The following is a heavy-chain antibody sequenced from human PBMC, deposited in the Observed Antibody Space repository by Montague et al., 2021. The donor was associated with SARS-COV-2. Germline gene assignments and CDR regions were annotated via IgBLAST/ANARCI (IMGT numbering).Heavy chain of an antibody. CDR1: GGSISSSSYY. CDR2: IYYSGST. V-gene: IGHV4-39*01. CDR3: ARHKWTGRVVNAFDI. Sequence: SETLSLTCTVSGGSISSSSYYWGWIRQPPGKGLEWIGSIYYSGSTYYNPSLKSRVTISVDTSKNQFSLKLSSVTAADRAVYYCARHKWTGRVVNAFDIWGQGTMVTVSS. D-gene: IGHD2-21*01. J-gene: IGHJ3*02.